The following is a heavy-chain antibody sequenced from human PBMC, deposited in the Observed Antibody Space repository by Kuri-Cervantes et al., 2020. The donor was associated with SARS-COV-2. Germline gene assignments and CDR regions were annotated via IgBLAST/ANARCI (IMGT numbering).Heavy chain of an antibody. CDR2: ISGNGGST. D-gene: IGHD3-3*01. V-gene: IGHV3-23*01. CDR3: ARSILTIFEAMDV. J-gene: IGHJ6*03. CDR1: GFTFSSYA. Sequence: GESLKISCAASGFTFSSYAMSWVRQAPGKGLEWVSAISGNGGSTYYADSVKGRFTISRDNSKNTLYLQMNSLRAEDTAVYYCARSILTIFEAMDVWGKGTTVTVSS.